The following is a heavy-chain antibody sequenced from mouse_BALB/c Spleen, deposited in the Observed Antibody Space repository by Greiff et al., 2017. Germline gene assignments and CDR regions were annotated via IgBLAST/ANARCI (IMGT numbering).Heavy chain of an antibody. V-gene: IGHV1S137*01. CDR1: GYTFTDYA. D-gene: IGHD2-14*01. J-gene: IGHJ4*01. CDR3: ARDGGYDGYAMDY. Sequence: QVQLKESGAELVRPGVSVKISCKGSGYTFTDYAMHWVKQSHAKSLEWIGVISTYYGDASYNQKFKGKATMTVDKSSSTAYMELARLTSEDSAIYYCARDGGYDGYAMDYWGQGTSVTVSS. CDR2: ISTYYGDA.